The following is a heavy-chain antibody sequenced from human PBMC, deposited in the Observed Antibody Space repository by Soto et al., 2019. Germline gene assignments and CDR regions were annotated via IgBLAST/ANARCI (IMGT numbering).Heavy chain of an antibody. J-gene: IGHJ6*02. CDR2: IWYDGSKK. Sequence: QPGWSLRLSCAASGFTFSSFGMHWVRQAPGKGLEWVSLIWYDGSKKSYGDSVKGRFTISRDNSRNTVYLQMNSLRADDTAVYYCDRDASYYSLWSGYYPSRNGMDVWGQGTTVTVSS. CDR1: GFTFSSFG. D-gene: IGHD3-3*01. CDR3: DRDASYYSLWSGYYPSRNGMDV. V-gene: IGHV3-33*01.